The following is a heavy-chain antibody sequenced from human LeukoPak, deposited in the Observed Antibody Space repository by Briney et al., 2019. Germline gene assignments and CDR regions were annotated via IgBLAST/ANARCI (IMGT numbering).Heavy chain of an antibody. D-gene: IGHD3-22*01. CDR1: GYTFTGYY. Sequence: ASVKVSCKASGYTFTGYYMHWVRQAPGQGLEWMGWINPNSGGTSYAQKFQGRVTMTRDTSISTAYMELSRLRSDDTAVYYCARADYDSSGYYYMALGAFDIWGQGTMVTVSS. CDR3: ARADYDSSGYYYMALGAFDI. J-gene: IGHJ3*02. V-gene: IGHV1-2*02. CDR2: INPNSGGT.